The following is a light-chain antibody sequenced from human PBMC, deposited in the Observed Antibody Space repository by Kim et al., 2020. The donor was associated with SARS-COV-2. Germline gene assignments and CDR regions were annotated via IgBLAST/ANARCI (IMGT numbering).Light chain of an antibody. V-gene: IGLV2-14*03. CDR2: AVS. CDR1: SSDVGGYDY. J-gene: IGLJ3*02. CDR3: FSYTNTDTGV. Sequence: QSALTQPAPVSGSPGQSITISCTGTSSDVGGYDYVSWYQQHPDKAPKLMIYAVSKRPSGVSDRFSGSKSGNTASLTISGLQAEDEADYYCFSYTNTDTGVFGGGTQLTVL.